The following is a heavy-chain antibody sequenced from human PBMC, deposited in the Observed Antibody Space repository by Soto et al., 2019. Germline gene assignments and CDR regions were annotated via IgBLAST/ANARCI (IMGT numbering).Heavy chain of an antibody. CDR3: ARVLSDAAFDI. CDR2: IYHSGST. V-gene: IGHV4-4*02. D-gene: IGHD3-10*01. J-gene: IGHJ3*02. Sequence: SETLSLTCAVSSGSISSSNWWSWVRQPPGKGLEWIGEIYHSGSTNYNPSLKSRVTISVDKSKNRFSLKLSSVTAADTAVYYCARVLSDAAFDIRGRGTMVTVSS. CDR1: SGSISSSNW.